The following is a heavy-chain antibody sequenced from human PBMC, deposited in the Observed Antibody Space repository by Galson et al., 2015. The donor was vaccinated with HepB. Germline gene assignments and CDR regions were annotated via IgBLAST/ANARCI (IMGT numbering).Heavy chain of an antibody. CDR1: GYSFISHW. J-gene: IGHJ4*02. CDR3: ARHVQNGYIYLPGDY. CDR2: IDPSDSYT. Sequence: QSGAEVKKPGESLRISCKGPGYSFISHWISWVRQMPGKGLEWMGRIDPSDSYTNYSPSFQGHVTFSADKPITTAYLQWSSLKASDTAMYYCARHVQNGYIYLPGDYWGQGTLVTVSS. D-gene: IGHD5-24*01. V-gene: IGHV5-10-1*01.